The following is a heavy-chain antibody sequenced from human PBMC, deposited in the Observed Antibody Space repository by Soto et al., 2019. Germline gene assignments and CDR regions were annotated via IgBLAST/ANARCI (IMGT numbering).Heavy chain of an antibody. CDR2: ISWNSGSI. Sequence: EVQLVESGGGLVQPGRSLRLSCAASGFTFDDYAMHWVRQAPGKGLEWVSGISWNSGSIGYADSVKGRFTISRDNAKNSLYLQMDSLRAEDTALYYSAKELSIAASLNYFDYWGQGTLVTVSS. V-gene: IGHV3-9*01. J-gene: IGHJ4*02. CDR3: AKELSIAASLNYFDY. CDR1: GFTFDDYA. D-gene: IGHD6-13*01.